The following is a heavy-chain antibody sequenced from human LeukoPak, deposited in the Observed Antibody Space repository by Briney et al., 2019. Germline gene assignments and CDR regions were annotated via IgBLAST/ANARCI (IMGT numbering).Heavy chain of an antibody. CDR2: IYYSGST. V-gene: IGHV4-31*03. J-gene: IGHJ4*02. D-gene: IGHD3-16*01. CDR1: GGSISSGGYY. Sequence: SETLSLTCTVSGGSISSGGYYWSWIRQHPGKGQEWIGYIYYSGSTYYNPSLKSRVTMSVDTSENQFSLKLSSVTAADTAVYYCATTVGSYFDYWSQGTLVTVPS. CDR3: ATTVGSYFDY.